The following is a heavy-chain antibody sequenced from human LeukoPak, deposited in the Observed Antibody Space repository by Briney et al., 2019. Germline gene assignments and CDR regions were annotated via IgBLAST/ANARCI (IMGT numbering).Heavy chain of an antibody. CDR3: TKEFCGSRAACAGGSYYDF. V-gene: IGHV3-74*01. D-gene: IGHD2-15*01. J-gene: IGHJ2*01. CDR1: GFSSSKYW. Sequence: GGSLRLSCAASGFSSSKYWMHWVRQTPGEGLVWVSRIKEDGTYTSYADSVKGRFTISREDAANSLYLQMRSLGAGDTALYYCTKEFCGSRAACAGGSYYDFWGRGALVTVSS. CDR2: IKEDGTYT.